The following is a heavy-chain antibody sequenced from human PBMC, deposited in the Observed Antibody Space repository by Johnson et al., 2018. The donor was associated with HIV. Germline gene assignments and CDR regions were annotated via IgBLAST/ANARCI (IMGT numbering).Heavy chain of an antibody. V-gene: IGHV3-13*01. CDR1: GFTFSSYD. D-gene: IGHD4-17*01. J-gene: IGHJ3*02. CDR2: IGTAGDT. Sequence: ESGGGLVQPGGSLRLSCAASGFTFSSYDMHWVRQSTGKGLEWVSAIGTAGDTSYPASVKGRFTISRDNAMNTLFLQMNSLRVDDTAVYYCAKTDPTVTQEPFDIWGQGTMVTVSS. CDR3: AKTDPTVTQEPFDI.